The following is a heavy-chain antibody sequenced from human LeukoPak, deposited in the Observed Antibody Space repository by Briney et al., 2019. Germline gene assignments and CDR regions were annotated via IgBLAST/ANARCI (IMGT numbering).Heavy chain of an antibody. Sequence: PSETLSLTCAVSGGSISSGGYSWSWIRQPPGKGLEWIGYIYHRGSTCYNPSLKSRVTISVDRSKNQFSLKLSSVPAAATAVYYCARAPLHDCSSTSCFDYWGQGTLVTVSS. J-gene: IGHJ4*02. CDR2: IYHRGST. CDR1: GGSISSGGYS. CDR3: ARAPLHDCSSTSCFDY. V-gene: IGHV4-30-2*01. D-gene: IGHD2-2*01.